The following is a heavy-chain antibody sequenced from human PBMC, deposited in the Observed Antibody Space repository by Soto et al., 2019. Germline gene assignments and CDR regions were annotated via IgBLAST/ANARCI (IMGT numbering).Heavy chain of an antibody. D-gene: IGHD2-15*01. V-gene: IGHV3-11*01. CDR1: GFTFSDYY. CDR3: ARLGSLNWCDP. Sequence: VQLVASGGGLVKPGGSLRLSCAASGFTFSDYYMSWIRQAPGKGLEWVSYISSSGSTIYYADSVKGRFTISRDSAKNSLYLQMNILRAEATALYYCARLGSLNWCDPWGQGTLVTVSS. J-gene: IGHJ5*02. CDR2: ISSSGSTI.